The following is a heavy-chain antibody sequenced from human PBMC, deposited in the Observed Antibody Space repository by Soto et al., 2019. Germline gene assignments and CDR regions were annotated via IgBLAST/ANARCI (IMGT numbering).Heavy chain of an antibody. CDR1: GFTFSSYG. Sequence: QVQLVESGGGVVQPGRSLRLSCAASGFTFSSYGMHWVRQAPGKGLEWVAVISYDGSNKYYADSVKGRFTISRDNSKNTLYLQMNSLRAEDTAVYYCAKDRLVTLVYYYYGMDVW. CDR3: AKDRLVTLVYYYYGMDV. V-gene: IGHV3-30*18. J-gene: IGHJ6*01. D-gene: IGHD3-9*01. CDR2: ISYDGSNK.